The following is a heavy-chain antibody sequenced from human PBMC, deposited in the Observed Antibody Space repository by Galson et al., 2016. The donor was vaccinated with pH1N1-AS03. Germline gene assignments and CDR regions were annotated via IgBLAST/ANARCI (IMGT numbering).Heavy chain of an antibody. CDR1: GFTFSDYY. V-gene: IGHV3-11*04. CDR2: ISSSGATI. D-gene: IGHD2-21*02. J-gene: IGHJ5*02. CDR3: ARSAAEGWCTRDDCNVNWFHP. Sequence: SLRLSCAASGFTFSDYYMSWIRQAPGKGLEWVSYISSSGATIYYADSLRGRFTISRDNAKNSLFLQMNSLRAEDTAVYFCARSAAEGWCTRDDCNVNWFHPWGQGTLVTVAS.